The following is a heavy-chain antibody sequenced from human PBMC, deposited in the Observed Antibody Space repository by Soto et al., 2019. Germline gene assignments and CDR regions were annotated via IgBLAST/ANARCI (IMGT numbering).Heavy chain of an antibody. Sequence: QVQLVESGGGVVQPGRSLRLSCAASGFTFRNYGMHWVRQAPSKGLEWVAVISHDGSNQYYADSVKGRFTISRDNSQNALDRQMNSLGADDTDVYYCAKVVVAANSYYYYDMDVWGQGTTVTVAS. CDR3: AKVVVAANSYYYYDMDV. J-gene: IGHJ6*02. V-gene: IGHV3-30*18. CDR2: ISHDGSNQ. CDR1: GFTFRNYG. D-gene: IGHD2-15*01.